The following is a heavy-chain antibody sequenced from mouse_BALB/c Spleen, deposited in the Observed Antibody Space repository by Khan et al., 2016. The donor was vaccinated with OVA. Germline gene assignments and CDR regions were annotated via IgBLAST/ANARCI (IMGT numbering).Heavy chain of an antibody. CDR3: NYYGSSYGFFAV. CDR1: GFNIKDYY. D-gene: IGHD1-1*01. CDR2: IDPENGDT. J-gene: IGHJ1*01. Sequence: VQLQQSGAELVRSGASVKLSCTASGFNIKDYYMHWVKQRPEQGLEWIGWIDPENGDTEYAPKFQGKATMTADTSSNTAYLQLSSLTSEDPAVYYCNYYGSSYGFFAVWGAGTTVTVSS. V-gene: IGHV14-4*02.